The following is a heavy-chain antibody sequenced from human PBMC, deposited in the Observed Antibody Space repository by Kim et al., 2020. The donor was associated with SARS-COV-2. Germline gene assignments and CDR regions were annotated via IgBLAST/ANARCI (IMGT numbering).Heavy chain of an antibody. Sequence: GGSLRLSCAASGFTFSSYGMHWVRQAPGKGLEWVAVISYDGSNKYYADSVKGRFTISRDNSKNTLYLQMNSLRAEDTAVYYCANTPALYYFDYWAREPWSPSPQ. CDR2: ISYDGSNK. CDR1: GFTFSSYG. J-gene: IGHJ4*02. CDR3: ANTPALYYFDY. V-gene: IGHV3-30*18.